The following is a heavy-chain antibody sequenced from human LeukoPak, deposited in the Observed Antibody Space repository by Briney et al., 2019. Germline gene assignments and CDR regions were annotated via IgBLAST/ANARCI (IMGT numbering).Heavy chain of an antibody. CDR2: ISHSATS. V-gene: IGHV4-34*01. CDR3: ARGIFYGGRNQYLWFDL. D-gene: IGHD4-23*01. CDR1: GGPFRGFF. J-gene: IGHJ5*02. Sequence: SETLSLTCAVYGGPFRGFFWSWIRQAPGKGLEWLGEISHSATSNYSPSLKSRITISLDTSRSQFSLRLTSVTAADTAVYYCARGIFYGGRNQYLWFDLWGQGTLVSVSS.